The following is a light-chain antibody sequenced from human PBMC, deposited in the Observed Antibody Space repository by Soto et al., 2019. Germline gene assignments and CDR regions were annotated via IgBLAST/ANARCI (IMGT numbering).Light chain of an antibody. V-gene: IGKV1-8*01. CDR2: GGS. CDR1: QGISSY. CDR3: QQYYSYPLT. J-gene: IGKJ4*01. Sequence: AIRMTQSPSSLSASTGDIVTITCRASQGISSYLAWYQQKPGKAPKLLIYGGSTLQSGVPSRFSGSGSGTDFTLTISCLQSEDFAAYYCQQYYSYPLTFGGGTKVEIK.